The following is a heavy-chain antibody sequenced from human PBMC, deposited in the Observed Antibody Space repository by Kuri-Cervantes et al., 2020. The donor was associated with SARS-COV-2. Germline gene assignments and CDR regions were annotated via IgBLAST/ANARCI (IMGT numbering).Heavy chain of an antibody. V-gene: IGHV1-2*02. Sequence: ASVKVSCKASGYIFTEYYMHWVRQAPGQGLEWMGWINPNSGGTNYTQRFQGRVTMTRDTSISTAYMELSRLGSDDTAVYYCARGGLAVAGRVWFDPWGQGTLVTVSS. CDR1: GYIFTEYY. D-gene: IGHD6-19*01. CDR2: INPNSGGT. J-gene: IGHJ5*02. CDR3: ARGGLAVAGRVWFDP.